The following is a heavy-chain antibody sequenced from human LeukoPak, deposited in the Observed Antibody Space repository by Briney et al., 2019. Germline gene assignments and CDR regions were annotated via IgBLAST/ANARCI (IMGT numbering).Heavy chain of an antibody. J-gene: IGHJ5*02. D-gene: IGHD3-16*02. Sequence: GGSLRLSCAASGFTFSSYGMHWVRQAPGKGLEWVAFIRYDGSNKYYADSVKGRFTISRDNSKNTLYLQMNSLRAEDTAVYYCAKGLTTFGGVIKTNWFDPWGQGTLVTVSS. CDR1: GFTFSSYG. CDR2: IRYDGSNK. CDR3: AKGLTTFGGVIKTNWFDP. V-gene: IGHV3-30*02.